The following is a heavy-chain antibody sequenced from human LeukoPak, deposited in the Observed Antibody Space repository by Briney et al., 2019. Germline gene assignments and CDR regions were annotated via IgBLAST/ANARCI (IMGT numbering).Heavy chain of an antibody. Sequence: AASVKVSCKASGYTFTSYGISWVRQAPGQGLEWMGWISAYNGNTNYAQKLQGRVTMTTDTYTSTTYMELRSLRSDDTAVYYCASSDGKYFQHWGQGTLVTVSS. V-gene: IGHV1-18*01. CDR1: GYTFTSYG. CDR2: ISAYNGNT. J-gene: IGHJ1*01. CDR3: ASSDGKYFQH. D-gene: IGHD1-1*01.